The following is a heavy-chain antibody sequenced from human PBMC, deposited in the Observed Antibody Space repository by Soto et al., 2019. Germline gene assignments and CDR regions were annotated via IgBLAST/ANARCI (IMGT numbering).Heavy chain of an antibody. CDR2: IRSKAYGGTT. V-gene: IGHV3-49*04. CDR1: GFTFGYYA. Sequence: PGGSLRLSCTASGFTFGYYAMSWVRQSPGEGLEWVGFIRSKAYGGTTEYAASVKGRFTISRDDSKSIAYLQMNSLKTEDTAVYYCTRDRYTYDSSGYYYTYYYYGMDVWGQGTTVTVSS. CDR3: TRDRYTYDSSGYYYTYYYYGMDV. D-gene: IGHD3-22*01. J-gene: IGHJ6*02.